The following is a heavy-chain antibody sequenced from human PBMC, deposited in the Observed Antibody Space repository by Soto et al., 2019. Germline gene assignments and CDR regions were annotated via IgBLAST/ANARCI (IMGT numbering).Heavy chain of an antibody. CDR2: IYYSGST. Sequence: SETLSLTCTVSGGSISSYYWSWIRQPPGKGLGWIGYIYYSGSTNYNPSLKSRVTISVDTSKNQFSLKLSSVTAADTAVYYCARVRSYSISWFDPWGQGTLVTVSS. J-gene: IGHJ5*02. CDR1: GGSISSYY. CDR3: ARVRSYSISWFDP. V-gene: IGHV4-59*01. D-gene: IGHD1-26*01.